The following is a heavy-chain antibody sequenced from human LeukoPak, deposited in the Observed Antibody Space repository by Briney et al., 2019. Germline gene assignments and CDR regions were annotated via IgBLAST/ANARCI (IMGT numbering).Heavy chain of an antibody. CDR1: GGSISSYY. Sequence: SETLSLTCTVSGGSISSYYWSWIRQPAGKGLEWIGRIYTSGSTNYNPSLKSRVTMPVDTSKNQFSLKLSSVTAADTAVYYCAREGYYYDSSGSPLWGQGTLVTVSS. CDR3: AREGYYYDSSGSPL. CDR2: IYTSGST. D-gene: IGHD3-22*01. J-gene: IGHJ4*02. V-gene: IGHV4-4*07.